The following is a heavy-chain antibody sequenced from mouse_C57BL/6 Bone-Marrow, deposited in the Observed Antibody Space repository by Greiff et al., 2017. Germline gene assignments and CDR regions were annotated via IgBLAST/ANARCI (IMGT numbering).Heavy chain of an antibody. J-gene: IGHJ2*01. CDR3: ASPIYDGYPVYWFDY. CDR2: IHPNSGST. Sequence: QVQLQQPGAELVKPGASVKLSCKASGYTFTSYWMHWVKQRPGQGLEWIGMIHPNSGSTNYNEKFKSKATLTVDKSSSTAYMQLSSLTSEDSAVYYCASPIYDGYPVYWFDYWGQGTTLIVSS. CDR1: GYTFTSYW. V-gene: IGHV1-64*01. D-gene: IGHD2-3*01.